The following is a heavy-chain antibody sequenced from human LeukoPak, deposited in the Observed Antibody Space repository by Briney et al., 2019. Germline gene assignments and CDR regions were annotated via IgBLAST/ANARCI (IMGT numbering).Heavy chain of an antibody. J-gene: IGHJ3*02. CDR1: GLTFSSYS. CDR2: ISSSSSYI. D-gene: IGHD1-26*01. Sequence: GGSLRLSCAASGLTFSSYSMNWVRQAPGKGLEWVSSISSSSSYIYYADSVKGRFTISRDNAKNSLYLQMNSLRAEDTAVYYCARDNSIVGARHAFDIWGQGTMVTVSS. CDR3: ARDNSIVGARHAFDI. V-gene: IGHV3-21*01.